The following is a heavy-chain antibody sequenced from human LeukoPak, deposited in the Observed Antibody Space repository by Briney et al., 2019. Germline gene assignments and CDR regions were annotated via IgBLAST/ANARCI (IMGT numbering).Heavy chain of an antibody. CDR2: INHSGST. V-gene: IGHV4-34*01. CDR3: ARGYCSSTSCYPNWFDP. Sequence: SETLSLTCAVYGGPFSGYYWSWIRQPPGKGLEWIGEINHSGSTNYNPSLKSRVTISVDTSKNQFSLKLSSVTAADTAVYYCARGYCSSTSCYPNWFDPWGQGTLVTVSS. D-gene: IGHD2-2*01. CDR1: GGPFSGYY. J-gene: IGHJ5*02.